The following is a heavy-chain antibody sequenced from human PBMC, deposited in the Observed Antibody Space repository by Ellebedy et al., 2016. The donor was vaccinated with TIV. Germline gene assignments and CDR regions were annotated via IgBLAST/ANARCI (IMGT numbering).Heavy chain of an antibody. Sequence: SETLSLTCIVSGDSIGVTNYYWDWIRQPPGKGLEWIGSIYYSGSTYYNPSPKSRVTMSVDTSKNQISLNLSSVSAADAAVYYCARRQEQLITRYYYCGMDVWGQGTTVLVSS. CDR1: GDSIGVTNYY. V-gene: IGHV4-39*01. CDR2: IYYSGST. J-gene: IGHJ6*02. CDR3: ARRQEQLITRYYYCGMDV. D-gene: IGHD6-19*01.